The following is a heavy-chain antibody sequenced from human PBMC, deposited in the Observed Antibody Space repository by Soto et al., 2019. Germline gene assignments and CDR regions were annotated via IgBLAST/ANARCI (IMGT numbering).Heavy chain of an antibody. CDR1: GFTFSSYA. D-gene: IGHD3-10*01. CDR3: AKDGAWFDYFDY. CDR2: ISGSGGST. V-gene: IGHV3-23*01. Sequence: EVQLLESGGGLVQPGGSLRLSCAASGFTFSSYAMSWVRRAPGKGLEWVSAISGSGGSTYYADSVKGRFTISRDNSKNTLYLQMNSLRAEDTAVYYCAKDGAWFDYFDYWGQGTLVTVSS. J-gene: IGHJ4*02.